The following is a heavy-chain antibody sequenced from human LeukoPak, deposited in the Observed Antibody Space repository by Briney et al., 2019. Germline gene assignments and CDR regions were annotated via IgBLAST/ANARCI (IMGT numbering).Heavy chain of an antibody. CDR2: KNPNSGNT. Sequence: ASVKVSCKASGYTFTSYDINWVRQATGQGLEWMGWKNPNSGNTGYAQKFQGRVTITRNTYISKDYMELSSLRSEDTAVYYCARVSLSSITMIVVGNWFDPWGQGTLVTVSS. D-gene: IGHD3-22*01. CDR1: GYTFTSYD. J-gene: IGHJ5*02. V-gene: IGHV1-8*01. CDR3: ARVSLSSITMIVVGNWFDP.